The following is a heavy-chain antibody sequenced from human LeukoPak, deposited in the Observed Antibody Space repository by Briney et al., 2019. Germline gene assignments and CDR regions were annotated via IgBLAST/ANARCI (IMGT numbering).Heavy chain of an antibody. J-gene: IGHJ6*02. CDR3: ARDTVTTFRFRDYQHYGMDV. D-gene: IGHD4-17*01. Sequence: PGGSLRLSCAASGFTVSSNYMSWVRQAPGKGLGWVSVIYSGGSTYYADSVKGRFTISRDNSKNTLYLQMNSLRAEDTAVYHCARDTVTTFRFRDYQHYGMDVWGQGTTVTVSS. CDR2: IYSGGST. V-gene: IGHV3-53*01. CDR1: GFTVSSNY.